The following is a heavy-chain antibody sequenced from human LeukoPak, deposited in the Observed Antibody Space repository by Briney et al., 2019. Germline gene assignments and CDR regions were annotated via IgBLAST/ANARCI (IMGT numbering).Heavy chain of an antibody. CDR1: GNYW. Sequence: GGSLRLSCAASGNYWMTWVRQAPGKGLEWVANIKEDGSEIFYVDSVKGRFTISRDNARNSLYLQMNSLRAEDTAVYYCTRTPDGVDYWGQGTLVTVSS. V-gene: IGHV3-7*01. J-gene: IGHJ4*02. D-gene: IGHD3-10*01. CDR2: IKEDGSEI. CDR3: TRTPDGVDY.